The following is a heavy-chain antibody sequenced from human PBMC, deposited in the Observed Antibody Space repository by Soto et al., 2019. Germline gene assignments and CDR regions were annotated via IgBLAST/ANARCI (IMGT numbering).Heavy chain of an antibody. CDR2: IQDGGSI. D-gene: IGHD3-16*01. Sequence: EVLLEESGGGLVQPGGSLRLSCAASGFSVSNNYMTWVRQAPGKGLEWVAVIQDGGSISYADSVSDRFIISRDNSKNMVFIEMNTLRPGDTAAYFCARGEGSGSNALGHWGQGTLVTVSS. CDR1: GFSVSNNY. V-gene: IGHV3-66*01. CDR3: ARGEGSGSNALGH. J-gene: IGHJ4*02.